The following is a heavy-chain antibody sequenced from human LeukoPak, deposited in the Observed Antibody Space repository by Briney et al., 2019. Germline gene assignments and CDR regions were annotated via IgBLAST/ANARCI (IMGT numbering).Heavy chain of an antibody. CDR2: ISGSGGYT. Sequence: TGGSLRLSCAASGFTFDDYAMSWVRQAPGKGLEWVSGISGSGGYTYYADSVKGRFTISRDNSNNTPYLQMNSLRAEDTAVYYCAKDLYCSSTSCYMDVWGKGTTVTVSS. CDR1: GFTFDDYA. V-gene: IGHV3-23*01. J-gene: IGHJ6*03. D-gene: IGHD2-2*01. CDR3: AKDLYCSSTSCYMDV.